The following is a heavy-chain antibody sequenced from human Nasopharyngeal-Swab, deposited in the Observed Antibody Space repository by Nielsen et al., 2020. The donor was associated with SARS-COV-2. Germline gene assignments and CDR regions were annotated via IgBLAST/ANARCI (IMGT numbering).Heavy chain of an antibody. D-gene: IGHD2-2*01. CDR3: ARVLGSIVVVPAAMPVYAFDI. J-gene: IGHJ3*02. V-gene: IGHV4-59*01. CDR2: IYYSGST. Sequence: WIRQPPGKGLAWIGYIYYSGSTNYNPSLKSRVTISVDTSKNQFSLKLSSVTAAGTAVYYCARVLGSIVVVPAAMPVYAFDIWGQGTMVTVSS.